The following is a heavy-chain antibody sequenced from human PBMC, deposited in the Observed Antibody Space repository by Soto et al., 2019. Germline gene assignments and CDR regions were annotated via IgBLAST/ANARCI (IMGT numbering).Heavy chain of an antibody. J-gene: IGHJ5*02. Sequence: PGGSLRLSCAASGFTFSSYWMHWVRQAPGKGLVWVSRIKSDGSSTSYADSVKGRFTISRDNAKNTLYLQMNSLRAEDTAVYYCARDLSGLRISWFDPWGQGTLVTVSS. CDR1: GFTFSSYW. CDR3: ARDLSGLRISWFDP. CDR2: IKSDGSST. V-gene: IGHV3-74*01. D-gene: IGHD4-17*01.